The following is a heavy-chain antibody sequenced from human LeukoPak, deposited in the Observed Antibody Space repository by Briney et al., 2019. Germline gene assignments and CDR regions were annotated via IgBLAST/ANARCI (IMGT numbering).Heavy chain of an antibody. V-gene: IGHV1-2*02. D-gene: IGHD3-9*01. CDR2: INPKSGGA. Sequence: ASVKVSCKASGFTFNAYNIHWVRQAPGQGLEWMGWINPKSGGANYAQKFQGRVTMTWDTSISTAYMELSRLRSEDTAVYYCARGSWSSGYDILTGYYIGAPRSKFDPWGQGTLVTVSS. CDR1: GFTFNAYN. J-gene: IGHJ5*02. CDR3: ARGSWSSGYDILTGYYIGAPRSKFDP.